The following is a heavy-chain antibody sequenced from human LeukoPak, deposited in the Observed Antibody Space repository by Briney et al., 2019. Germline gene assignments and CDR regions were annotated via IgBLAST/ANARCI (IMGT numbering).Heavy chain of an antibody. V-gene: IGHV3-23*01. CDR1: GFTFSSYA. CDR3: ARDGGTRGSLYYDSSGYQYYYYYYMDV. J-gene: IGHJ6*03. D-gene: IGHD3-22*01. CDR2: ISGSGGST. Sequence: GGSLRLSCAASGFTFSSYAMSWVRQAPGKGLEWVSAISGSGGSTYYADSVKGRFTISRDNSKNTLYLQMNSLRAEDTAVYYCARDGGTRGSLYYDSSGYQYYYYYYMDVWGKGTTVTVSS.